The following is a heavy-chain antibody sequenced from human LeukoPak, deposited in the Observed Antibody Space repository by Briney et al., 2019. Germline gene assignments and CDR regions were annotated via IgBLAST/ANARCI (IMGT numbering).Heavy chain of an antibody. D-gene: IGHD4-11*01. J-gene: IGHJ6*03. CDR2: IYYSGST. Sequence: SETLSFTCTVSGGSISSYYWSWIRQPPGKGLEWIGYIYYSGSTNYNPSLNRRVTISVDTSKNQSSLKLNSVTAADTAVYYCARGSTVRDMAVWGKGTTVTVSS. CDR3: ARGSTVRDMAV. V-gene: IGHV4-59*01. CDR1: GGSISSYY.